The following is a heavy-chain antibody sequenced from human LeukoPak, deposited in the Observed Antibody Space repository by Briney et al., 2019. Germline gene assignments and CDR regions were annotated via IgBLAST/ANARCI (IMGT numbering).Heavy chain of an antibody. J-gene: IGHJ4*02. CDR3: ARDDWLYDSSGLLLPYFDY. Sequence: GGSLRLSCAASGFTFSSYWMSWVRQAPGKGLEWVANIKQDGSEKYYVDSVKGRFTISRDNAKNSLYLQMNSLRAEDTAVYYCARDDWLYDSSGLLLPYFDYWGQGTLVTVSS. CDR2: IKQDGSEK. CDR1: GFTFSSYW. V-gene: IGHV3-7*01. D-gene: IGHD3-22*01.